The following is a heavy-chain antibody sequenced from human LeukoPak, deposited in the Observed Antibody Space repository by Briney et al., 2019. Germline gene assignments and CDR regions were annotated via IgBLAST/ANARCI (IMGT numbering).Heavy chain of an antibody. J-gene: IGHJ4*02. D-gene: IGHD6-13*01. Sequence: GGSLRLSCLASGFTFSSRDWMTCVRQAPGKGLEWVDNIKQDGSEKYYVDSVKGRFTISRDNAKNSLYLQMNSLRAEDTAVYYCARPTRSSWFVFDYWGQGTLVTVSS. V-gene: IGHV3-7*01. CDR3: ARPTRSSWFVFDY. CDR1: GFTFSSRDW. CDR2: IKQDGSEK.